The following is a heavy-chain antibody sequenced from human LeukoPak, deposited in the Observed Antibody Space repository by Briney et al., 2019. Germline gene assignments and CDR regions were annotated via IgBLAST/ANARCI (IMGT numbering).Heavy chain of an antibody. Sequence: KPSETLSLTCTVSGYSIGSGYYWGWIRQPPGKGLEWIGSIYHSGSTYYNPSLKSRVTISVDTSKNQFSLKLSSVTAADTAVYYCAGDRYSSSLDYWGQGTLVTVSS. CDR2: IYHSGST. J-gene: IGHJ4*02. CDR3: AGDRYSSSLDY. CDR1: GYSIGSGYY. D-gene: IGHD6-6*01. V-gene: IGHV4-38-2*02.